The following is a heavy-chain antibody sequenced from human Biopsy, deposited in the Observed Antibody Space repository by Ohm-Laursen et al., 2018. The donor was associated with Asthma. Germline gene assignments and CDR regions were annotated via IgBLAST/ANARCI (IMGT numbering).Heavy chain of an antibody. Sequence: SLRLSCSASGFTFSTYAMHWVRQVPGQGLEWVANIKHDGSEKNYVDSLKGRFTISRDNAKNSLYLQMNSLRAEDTAVYYCARTFHFWSPYHAEHYQLWGQGTLVTVSS. CDR1: GFTFSTYA. J-gene: IGHJ1*01. V-gene: IGHV3-7*01. CDR3: ARTFHFWSPYHAEHYQL. CDR2: IKHDGSEK. D-gene: IGHD3-3*02.